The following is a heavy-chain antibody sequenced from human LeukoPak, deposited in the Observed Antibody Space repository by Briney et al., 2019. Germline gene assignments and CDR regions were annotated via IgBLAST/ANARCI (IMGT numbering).Heavy chain of an antibody. CDR3: ARDPFGSSGQS. D-gene: IGHD3-22*01. Sequence: GGSLRLSCAASGFTFSSYAMPWVRQAPGKGLEWVAVISYDGSNKYYADSVKGRFTISRDNSKNTLYLQMNSLRAEDTAVYYCARDPFGSSGQSWGQGTLVTVSS. CDR2: ISYDGSNK. V-gene: IGHV3-30-3*01. J-gene: IGHJ5*02. CDR1: GFTFSSYA.